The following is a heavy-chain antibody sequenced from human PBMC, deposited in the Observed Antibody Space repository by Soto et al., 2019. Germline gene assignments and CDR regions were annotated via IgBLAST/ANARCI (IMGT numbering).Heavy chain of an antibody. CDR2: ISGSGGST. Sequence: GGSLRLSCAASGFTFSSYAMSWVRRAPGKGLEWVSAISGSGGSTYYADSVKGRFTISRDNSKNTLYLQMNSLRAEDTAVYYCATELYSSSSGDFQHWGQGTLVTVSS. J-gene: IGHJ1*01. V-gene: IGHV3-23*01. CDR1: GFTFSSYA. CDR3: ATELYSSSSGDFQH. D-gene: IGHD6-6*01.